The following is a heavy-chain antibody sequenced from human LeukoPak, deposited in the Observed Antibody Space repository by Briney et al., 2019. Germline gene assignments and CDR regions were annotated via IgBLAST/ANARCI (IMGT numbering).Heavy chain of an antibody. CDR1: GGSISSYY. CDR2: IYYSGST. CDR3: ARHGDLYYYYYMDV. D-gene: IGHD3-10*01. V-gene: IGHV4-59*01. Sequence: VKPSETLSLTCTVSGGSISSYYWSWIRQPRGKGLEWIGYIYYSGSTNYNPSLKSRVTISVDTSKNQFSLKLSSVTAADTAVYYCARHGDLYYYYYMDVWGKGTTVAVSS. J-gene: IGHJ6*03.